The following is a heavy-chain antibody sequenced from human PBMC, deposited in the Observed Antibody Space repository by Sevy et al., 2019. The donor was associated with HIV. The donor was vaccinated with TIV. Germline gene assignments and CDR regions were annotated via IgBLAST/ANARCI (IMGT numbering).Heavy chain of an antibody. V-gene: IGHV4-59*01. D-gene: IGHD1-20*01. CDR2: ISYSGST. Sequence: SETLSLTCTVSGGSISGYYWSWIRQPPGKGLEWIGYISYSGSTNYNPSLKSRVTISVDTSKNEFSLKLSTVTAADPATYHCARSRLITDKLTDWLQGTL. CDR1: GGSISGYY. CDR3: ARSRLITDKLTD. J-gene: IGHJ4*01.